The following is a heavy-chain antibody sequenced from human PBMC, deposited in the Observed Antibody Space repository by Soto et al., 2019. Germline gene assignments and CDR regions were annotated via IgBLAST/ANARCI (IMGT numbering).Heavy chain of an antibody. CDR2: ISGSGGST. J-gene: IGHJ4*02. V-gene: IGHV3-23*01. CDR3: AKGLVRGVRSYFDY. Sequence: GGSLRLSCAASGFTFSTYAMNWVRQAPGKGLEWVSGISGSGGSTYYADSVKGRFTISRDNSKNTLYLQVNSLRAEDTVVYYCAKGLVRGVRSYFDYWGQGTLVTVSS. D-gene: IGHD3-10*01. CDR1: GFTFSTYA.